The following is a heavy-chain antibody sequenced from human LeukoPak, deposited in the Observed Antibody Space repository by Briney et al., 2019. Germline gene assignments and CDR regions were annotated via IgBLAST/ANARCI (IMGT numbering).Heavy chain of an antibody. D-gene: IGHD3-10*01. J-gene: IGHJ3*02. CDR3: ARDRGAAAGHDAFDI. CDR2: ISPNSGAI. CDR1: GYTFTGYY. V-gene: IGHV1-2*02. Sequence: ASVKVSCKGSGYTFTGYYIHWVRQAPGQGLEWTGWISPNSGAIKYAQKFQGRVTMTRDKSISTVYMELDTVTSDDTAVFYCARDRGAAAGHDAFDIWGQGTMVTVSS.